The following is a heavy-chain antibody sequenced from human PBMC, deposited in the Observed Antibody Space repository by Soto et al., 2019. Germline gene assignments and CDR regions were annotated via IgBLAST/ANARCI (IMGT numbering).Heavy chain of an antibody. V-gene: IGHV1-46*01. CDR3: ARDLGPPRIMFDSTSYYFDY. CDR1: GYTFTGYY. J-gene: IGHJ4*02. D-gene: IGHD3-22*01. Sequence: ASVKVSCKASGYTFTGYYMHWVRQAPGQGLEWMGIINPSDGSTTYAQKFQGRVTMTRDTSTSTVYMELSSLRSEDTAVYYCARDLGPPRIMFDSTSYYFDYWGQGTLVTVSS. CDR2: INPSDGST.